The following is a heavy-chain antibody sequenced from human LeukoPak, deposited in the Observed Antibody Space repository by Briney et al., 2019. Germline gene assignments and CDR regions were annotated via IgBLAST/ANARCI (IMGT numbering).Heavy chain of an antibody. Sequence: GGSLRLSCATSEFTVHSNYMSWVRQAPGKGLEWVSVIYTGGDTYYADSLKGRFTISRDNSKNTLYLQMNSLRAEDTAVYYCARWDGYGYFDYWGQGTLVTVSS. CDR2: IYTGGDT. CDR1: EFTVHSNY. D-gene: IGHD5-24*01. CDR3: ARWDGYGYFDY. J-gene: IGHJ4*02. V-gene: IGHV3-66*01.